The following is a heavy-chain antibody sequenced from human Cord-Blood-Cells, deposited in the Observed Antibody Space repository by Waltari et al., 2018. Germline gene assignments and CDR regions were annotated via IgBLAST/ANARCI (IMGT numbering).Heavy chain of an antibody. CDR3: ATGVVVVAATHYYYYMDV. J-gene: IGHJ6*03. Sequence: QVQLVQSGAEVKKPGASVKVSCKVSGYTLTELSMHWVRQAPGKGLEWMGGFDPEDGETIYAQKFQGRVTMTEDTSTDTAYMELSSLRSEDTAVYYCATGVVVVAATHYYYYMDVWGKGTTVTVSS. CDR1: GYTLTELS. V-gene: IGHV1-24*01. D-gene: IGHD2-15*01. CDR2: FDPEDGET.